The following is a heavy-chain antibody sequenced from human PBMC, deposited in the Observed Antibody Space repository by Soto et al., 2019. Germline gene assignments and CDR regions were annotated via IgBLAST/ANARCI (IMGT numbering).Heavy chain of an antibody. D-gene: IGHD6-13*01. V-gene: IGHV4-4*02. Sequence: QVQLQESGPGLVKPSGTLSLTCAVSGGSISSSNLWTWVRQPPGKGLEWIGEIYHGGSTNYTPSLKSRVTISGDKSKNQFSLRLSSVTAADTAVYYCARSPRSIAAGGIDYWGQGILVTVSS. CDR3: ARSPRSIAAGGIDY. J-gene: IGHJ4*02. CDR2: IYHGGST. CDR1: GGSISSSNL.